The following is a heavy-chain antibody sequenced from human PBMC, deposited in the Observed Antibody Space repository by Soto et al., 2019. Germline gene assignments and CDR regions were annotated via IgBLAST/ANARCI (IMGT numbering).Heavy chain of an antibody. Sequence: ASVKASCKASGYTFTGYYMHWVRQAPGQGLEWMGWINPNSGGTNYAQKFQGWVTMTRDTSISTAYMELSRLRSDDTAVYYCARAFDDYGSGSYPDYWGQGTLVTVSS. CDR2: INPNSGGT. CDR3: ARAFDDYGSGSYPDY. CDR1: GYTFTGYY. D-gene: IGHD3-10*01. V-gene: IGHV1-2*04. J-gene: IGHJ4*02.